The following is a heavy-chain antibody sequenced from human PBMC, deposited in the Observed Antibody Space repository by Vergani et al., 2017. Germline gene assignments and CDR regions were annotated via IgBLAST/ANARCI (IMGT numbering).Heavy chain of an antibody. V-gene: IGHV1-46*03. CDR3: ARGDCGILTGYRY. D-gene: IGHD3-9*01. J-gene: IGHJ4*02. CDR2: INPSGGHT. Sequence: QVQVVQSGAEVKKSGASVKVSCKTSGYTFSNYYMHWVRQAPGQGLEWMGIINPSGGHTNYAQKFQGRVTMNRDTSTSTVYMELSSLRSEDKAIYYCARGDCGILTGYRYWGQGTLVTVSA. CDR1: GYTFSNYY.